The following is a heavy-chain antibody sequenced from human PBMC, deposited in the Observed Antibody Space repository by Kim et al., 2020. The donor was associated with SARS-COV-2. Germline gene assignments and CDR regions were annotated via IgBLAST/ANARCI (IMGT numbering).Heavy chain of an antibody. D-gene: IGHD3-10*01. CDR3: AKAVGSGSYCFDY. CDR2: IYSDGSGT. CDR1: GFTFSSYA. V-gene: IGHV3-23*03. J-gene: IGHJ4*02. Sequence: GGSLRLSCAASGFTFSSYAMSWVRQAPGKGLEWVSIIYSDGSGTHYADSVKGRFTISRDNSKNMLYLQMNGLRAEDTAVYYCAKAVGSGSYCFDYWGQGALVTVSS.